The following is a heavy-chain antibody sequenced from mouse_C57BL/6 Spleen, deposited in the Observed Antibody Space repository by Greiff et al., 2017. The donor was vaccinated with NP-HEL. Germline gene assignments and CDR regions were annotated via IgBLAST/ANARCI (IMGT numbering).Heavy chain of an antibody. CDR3: ARWDTTVAAMDY. Sequence: QVQLKQPGAELVKPGASVKMSCKASGYTFTSYWITWVKQRPGQGLEWIGDIYPGSGSTNYNEKFKSKATLTVDTSSSTAYMQLSSLTSEDSAVYYCARWDTTVAAMDYWGQGTSVTVSS. CDR1: GYTFTSYW. D-gene: IGHD1-1*01. CDR2: IYPGSGST. V-gene: IGHV1-55*01. J-gene: IGHJ4*01.